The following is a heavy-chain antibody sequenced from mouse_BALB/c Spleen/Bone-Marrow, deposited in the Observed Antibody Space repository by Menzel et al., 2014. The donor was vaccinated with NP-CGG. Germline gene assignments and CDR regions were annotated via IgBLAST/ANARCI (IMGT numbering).Heavy chain of an antibody. CDR1: GSSLXGYG. J-gene: IGHJ3*01. Sequence: VQGVESGPGLVAPSQSLSITCTVSGSSLXGYGVNWARQPPGKGLEWLGMIWGDGSTDYNSALKSRLSISKDNSKSQVFLKMNSLQTDDIARYYCAREPTVVAGAWFAYWGQGTLVTVSA. CDR2: IWGDGST. CDR3: AREPTVVAGAWFAY. D-gene: IGHD1-1*01. V-gene: IGHV2-6-7*01.